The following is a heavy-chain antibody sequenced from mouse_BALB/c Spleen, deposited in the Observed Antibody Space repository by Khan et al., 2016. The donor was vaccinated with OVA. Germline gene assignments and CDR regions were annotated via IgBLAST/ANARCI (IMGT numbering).Heavy chain of an antibody. D-gene: IGHD1-1*01. CDR3: ARSNYYGSCLYAIDY. CDR2: ISPGSGNS. J-gene: IGHJ4*01. Sequence: QVQLQQSGGDLVKPGASVKLSCKASGYTFTSYWSNWVKQRPGQGLEWIGHISPGSGNSYYNKMLTVKATPTVDTSSNTAYLQLIILSSEDSAVYFCARSNYYGSCLYAIDYWGQGTSVTVSS. V-gene: IGHV1S132*01. CDR1: GYTFTSYW.